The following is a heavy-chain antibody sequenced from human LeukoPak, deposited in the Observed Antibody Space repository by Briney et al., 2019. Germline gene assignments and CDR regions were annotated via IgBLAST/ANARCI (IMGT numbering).Heavy chain of an antibody. CDR2: INPSGDNT. CDR3: ARDNSVGDSAWWFDP. D-gene: IGHD5-12*01. V-gene: IGHV1-46*01. J-gene: IGHJ5*02. Sequence: ASVKVSCKASGYTFTSYGISWVRQAPGQGVEWMGIINPSGDNTWYAQKFQGRVTMTRDMATSTDYMEVSSLRSEDTAVYYCARDNSVGDSAWWFDPWGQGTLVTVSS. CDR1: GYTFTSYG.